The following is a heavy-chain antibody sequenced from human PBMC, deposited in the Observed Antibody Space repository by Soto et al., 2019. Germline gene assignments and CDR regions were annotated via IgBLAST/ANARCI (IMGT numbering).Heavy chain of an antibody. D-gene: IGHD6-19*01. J-gene: IGHJ4*02. CDR1: GFTFDDYA. CDR2: ISWNSGSI. CDR3: ARDMGYSSGHGFDY. V-gene: IGHV3-9*01. Sequence: GGSLRLSCAASGFTFDDYAMHWVRQAPGKGLEWVSGISWNSGSIGYADSVKGRFTISRDNSKNTLYLQMNSLRAEDTALYYCARDMGYSSGHGFDYWGQGTLVTVSS.